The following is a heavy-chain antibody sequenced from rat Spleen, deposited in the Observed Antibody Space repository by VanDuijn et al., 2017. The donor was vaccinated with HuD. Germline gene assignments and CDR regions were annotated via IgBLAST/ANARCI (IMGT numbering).Heavy chain of an antibody. J-gene: IGHJ1*01. Sequence: EVQLVESGGGLVQPGRSLQLSCTASGFTFSDFFMAWVRQAPAKGLDWVATISSDGSTTYYRDSVKGRFTISRDNAKSTLYLQMDSLRSEDTATYYCATSPYYWYFDFWGPGTMVTVSS. CDR2: ISSDGSTT. D-gene: IGHD1-12*01. CDR3: ATSPYYWYFDF. CDR1: GFTFSDFF. V-gene: IGHV5-29*01.